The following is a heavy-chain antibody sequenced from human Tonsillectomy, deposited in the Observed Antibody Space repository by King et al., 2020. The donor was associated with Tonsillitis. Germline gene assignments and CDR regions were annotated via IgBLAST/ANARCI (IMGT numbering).Heavy chain of an antibody. CDR1: GFTFSSYA. Sequence: VQLVESGGGLVQTGGSLRVSCAASGFTFSSYAMSWVRQAPGKGLEWVSLISGGGGSTYYADSVKGRFTISRDNSKKTLYLQMNSLRVEDTAVYYCAKDPTYYKTTYYFDYWGQGTLVTVSS. V-gene: IGHV3-23*04. D-gene: IGHD3-10*01. CDR2: ISGGGGST. J-gene: IGHJ4*02. CDR3: AKDPTYYKTTYYFDY.